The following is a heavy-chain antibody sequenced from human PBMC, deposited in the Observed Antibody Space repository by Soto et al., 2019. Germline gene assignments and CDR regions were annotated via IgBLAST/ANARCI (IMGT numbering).Heavy chain of an antibody. CDR3: ARDPTHSYGSGSNHFDP. J-gene: IGHJ5*02. CDR2: IIPIFGTA. Sequence: SVKVSCKASGGTFSSYAISWVRQAPGQGLEWMGGIIPIFGTANYAQKFQGRVTITADESTGTAYMELSSLRSEDTAVYYCARDPTHSYGSGSNHFDPWGQGTLVTVS. D-gene: IGHD3-10*01. CDR1: GGTFSSYA. V-gene: IGHV1-69*13.